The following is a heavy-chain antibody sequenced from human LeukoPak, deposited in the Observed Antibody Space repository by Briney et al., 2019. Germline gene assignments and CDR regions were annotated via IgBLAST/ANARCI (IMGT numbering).Heavy chain of an antibody. D-gene: IGHD4-17*01. CDR1: GFSFTSYW. CDR2: VDHDGSGT. Sequence: GGSLTLSCAASGFSFTSYWMHWVRHPPGKGLVWVARVDHDGSGTAYADSVTGRFTITRDNVKNTVYLQMNSLRAEDTAVYYCATDLGWGQGTLVTVFS. J-gene: IGHJ4*02. CDR3: ATDLG. V-gene: IGHV3-74*01.